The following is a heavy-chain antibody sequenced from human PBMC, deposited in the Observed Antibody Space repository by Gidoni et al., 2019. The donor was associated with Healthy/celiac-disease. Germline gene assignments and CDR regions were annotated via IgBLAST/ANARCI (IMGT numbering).Heavy chain of an antibody. CDR1: GFTFSSYS. D-gene: IGHD4-17*01. Sequence: EVQLVESGGGLVKPGGSLRLSCAASGFTFSSYSMNWVRQAPGKGLEWVSSISSSSSYIYYADSVKGRFTISRDNAKNSLYLQMNSLRAEDTAVYYCARDPDGDYYYYYYYYGMDVWGQGTTVTVSS. CDR2: ISSSSSYI. CDR3: ARDPDGDYYYYYYYYGMDV. J-gene: IGHJ6*02. V-gene: IGHV3-21*01.